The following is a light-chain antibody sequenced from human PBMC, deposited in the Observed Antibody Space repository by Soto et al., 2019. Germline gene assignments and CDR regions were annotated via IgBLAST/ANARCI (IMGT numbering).Light chain of an antibody. CDR1: QDISNY. CDR2: AAS. CDR3: QQYNGAPHT. Sequence: DIQMTQSPSSLSSSVGDRVTITCRASQDISNYLAWYQQKPGKVPKLLIYAASTLHSGVPSRFSGSGSGTDFTLTISSLQPEDVAIYYCQQYNGAPHTFGQGTKLEI. V-gene: IGKV1-27*01. J-gene: IGKJ2*01.